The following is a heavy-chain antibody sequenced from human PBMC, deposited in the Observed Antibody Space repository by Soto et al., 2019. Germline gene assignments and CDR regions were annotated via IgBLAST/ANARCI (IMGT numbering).Heavy chain of an antibody. CDR1: GYTFTSYG. V-gene: IGHV1-18*01. Sequence: QVPLVQSGAEVKKPGASVKVSCKASGYTFTSYGISWVRQAPGQGLEWMGWISAYNGNTNYAQKLQGRVTMTTDTSTSTAYMELRSLRSDDTAVYYCARDLGYCSSTSCYKVDWFDPWGQGTLVTVSS. CDR2: ISAYNGNT. J-gene: IGHJ5*02. D-gene: IGHD2-2*02. CDR3: ARDLGYCSSTSCYKVDWFDP.